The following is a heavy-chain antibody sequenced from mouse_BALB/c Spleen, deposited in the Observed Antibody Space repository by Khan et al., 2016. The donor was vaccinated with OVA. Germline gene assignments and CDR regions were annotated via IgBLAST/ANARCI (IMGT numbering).Heavy chain of an antibody. D-gene: IGHD2-1*01. V-gene: IGHV14-3*02. CDR3: ATDYGNPFAF. J-gene: IGHJ3*01. CDR1: GFNIKDTY. Sequence: IQLVQSGAELVKPGASVKLSCSASGFNIKDTYIHWMKQRPEQGLEWIGRIDPPNDDSKYGSKFQAKATLTADTSSNTAYLQLSSLTSDDTDVYCCATDYGNPFAFWGQGTLVSVSA. CDR2: IDPPNDDS.